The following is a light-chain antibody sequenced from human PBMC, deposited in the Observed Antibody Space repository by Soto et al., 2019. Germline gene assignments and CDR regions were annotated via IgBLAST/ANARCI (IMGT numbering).Light chain of an antibody. J-gene: IGKJ5*01. CDR2: GAS. CDR3: QQYGSSPPIT. CDR1: HSVSSSY. V-gene: IGKV3-20*01. Sequence: EIVLTQSPGTLSLSPGERATLSCRASHSVSSSYLAWYQQKPGQAPRLLIYGASSRATGIPDRFSGSGSVTDFTLTISRLEPEDFAVYYCQQYGSSPPITFGQGTRLEI.